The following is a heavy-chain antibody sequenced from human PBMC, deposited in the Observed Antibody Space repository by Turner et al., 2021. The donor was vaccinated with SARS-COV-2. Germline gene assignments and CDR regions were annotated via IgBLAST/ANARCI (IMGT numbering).Heavy chain of an antibody. V-gene: IGHV3-30*04. CDR2: ISYAGNIK. Sequence: VQLVESGGGVVQPGMSLRPPCAPSGFPFSSYTIYRVRQAPGKGLEWVALISYAGNIKPCADSVKGRLTVSRDNSKNTVYLQMNSLGAEDTAVYYCAGATRGGTYYYSAFDIWGPGTMVTVSS. CDR3: AGATRGGTYYYSAFDI. CDR1: GFPFSSYT. D-gene: IGHD1-26*01. J-gene: IGHJ3*02.